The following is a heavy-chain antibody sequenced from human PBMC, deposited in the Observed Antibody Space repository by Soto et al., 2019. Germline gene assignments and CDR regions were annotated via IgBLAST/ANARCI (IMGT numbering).Heavy chain of an antibody. D-gene: IGHD6-6*01. CDR3: ARPHSGSSRGLDV. Sequence: QVQLRESGPGLVQPSQTLSLTCTVSGGSISSGGYYWTWIRQHPGKGLEWIGYIYYTGSAYYNPSLKTRLTLSIDTSRSQFSLKLSSVTTADTAVYYCARPHSGSSRGLDVWGQGTTVTVSS. CDR2: IYYTGSA. J-gene: IGHJ6*02. V-gene: IGHV4-31*03. CDR1: GGSISSGGYY.